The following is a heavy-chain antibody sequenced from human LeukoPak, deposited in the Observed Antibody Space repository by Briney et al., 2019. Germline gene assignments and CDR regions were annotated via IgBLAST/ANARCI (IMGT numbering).Heavy chain of an antibody. Sequence: SETLSLTCTVSGGSISSYYWSWIRQPPGKGLEWTGYIYYSGSTNYNPSLKSRVTISVDTSKNQFSLKLSSLTAADTAVYYCARAAYCGGDCYLFDYWGQGTLVTVFS. V-gene: IGHV4-59*08. D-gene: IGHD2-21*02. CDR3: ARAAYCGGDCYLFDY. J-gene: IGHJ4*02. CDR2: IYYSGST. CDR1: GGSISSYY.